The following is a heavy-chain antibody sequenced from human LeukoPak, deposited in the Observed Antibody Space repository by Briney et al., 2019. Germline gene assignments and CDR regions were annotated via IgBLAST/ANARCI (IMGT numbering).Heavy chain of an antibody. CDR2: INHSGST. Sequence: GSLRLSCAASGFTFSSYAMSWVRQPPGKGLEWIGEINHSGSTNYNPSLKSRVTISVDTSKNQFSLKLSSVTAADTAVYYCARASHARTTVASGTYYFDYWGQGTLVTVSS. J-gene: IGHJ4*02. D-gene: IGHD4-23*01. CDR3: ARASHARTTVASGTYYFDY. V-gene: IGHV4-34*01. CDR1: GFTFSSYA.